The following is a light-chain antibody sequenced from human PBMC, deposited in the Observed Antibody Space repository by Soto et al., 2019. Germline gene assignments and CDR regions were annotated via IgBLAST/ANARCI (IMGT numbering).Light chain of an antibody. CDR2: GVT. J-gene: IGLJ1*01. CDR3: SSFTSSNTYV. Sequence: QSALTQPPSVSASPGQSVTISCTGTSRDVGSFNRVSWYQQPPGAAPKLLIYGVTNRPSGVPDRFSGSKSGNTASLTISGLQAEDEADYYCSSFTSSNTYVFGSGTKVTV. V-gene: IGLV2-18*02. CDR1: SRDVGSFNR.